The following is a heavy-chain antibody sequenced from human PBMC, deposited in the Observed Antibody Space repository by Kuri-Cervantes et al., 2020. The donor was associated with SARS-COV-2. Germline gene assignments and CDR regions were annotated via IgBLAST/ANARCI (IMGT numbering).Heavy chain of an antibody. J-gene: IGHJ6*03. CDR2: VSYNGTNK. V-gene: IGHV3-30-3*01. Sequence: GESLKISCSASGFNYLNYAIHWVRQAPGTGLEWVAVVSYNGTNKYYADSVKGRFTISRDDAKNSLYLQMNSLRGEDTAVYYCARVAGEGPIYYYYMDVWGKGTTVTVSS. CDR1: GFNYLNYA. CDR3: ARVAGEGPIYYYYMDV. D-gene: IGHD2-21*01.